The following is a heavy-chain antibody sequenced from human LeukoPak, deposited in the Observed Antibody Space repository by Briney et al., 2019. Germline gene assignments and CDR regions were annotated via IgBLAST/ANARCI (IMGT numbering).Heavy chain of an antibody. CDR2: INPSGGST. CDR3: ARDNSFGGRGGWFDP. J-gene: IGHJ5*02. V-gene: IGHV1-46*01. Sequence: ASVKVSCKASGYTFTNYYMHWVRQAPGQGLEWMGLINPSGGSTSYAEKFQGRVIMTRDMSTTTDYMELSSLRSEDTAVYYCARDNSFGGRGGWFDPWGQGTLVTVSS. D-gene: IGHD3-10*01. CDR1: GYTFTNYY.